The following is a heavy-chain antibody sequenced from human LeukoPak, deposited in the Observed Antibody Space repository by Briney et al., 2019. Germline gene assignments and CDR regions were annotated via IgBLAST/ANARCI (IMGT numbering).Heavy chain of an antibody. CDR1: GFSFSTYD. J-gene: IGHJ4*02. Sequence: PGGSLRLSCAASGFSFSTYDMTWVRQAPGKGLEWVSAISGSVSSTNYADSVKGQFTISRDNSKNTLYLQMNSLRAEDTAVYYCAKNTSGSYFDYWGQGTLVTVSS. D-gene: IGHD1-26*01. V-gene: IGHV3-23*01. CDR3: AKNTSGSYFDY. CDR2: ISGSVSST.